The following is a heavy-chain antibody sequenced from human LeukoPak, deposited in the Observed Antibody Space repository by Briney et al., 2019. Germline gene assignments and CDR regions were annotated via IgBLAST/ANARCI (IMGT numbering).Heavy chain of an antibody. CDR1: GGSISSYY. Sequence: SETLSLTCTVSGGSISSYYWSWIRQPPGKGLEWIGYIYYSGSTNYNPSLKSRVTISVDTSKNQFSLKLSSVTAADTAVYYCARTTSENYDILTGYSNWFDPWGQGTLVTVSS. CDR2: IYYSGST. J-gene: IGHJ5*02. V-gene: IGHV4-59*01. CDR3: ARTTSENYDILTGYSNWFDP. D-gene: IGHD3-9*01.